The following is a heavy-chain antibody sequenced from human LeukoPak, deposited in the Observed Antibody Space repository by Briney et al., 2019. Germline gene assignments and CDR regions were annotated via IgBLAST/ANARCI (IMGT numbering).Heavy chain of an antibody. Sequence: GGSLRLSCAASGFTFSSYWMHWVRQTPGKGLVWVSRINSDGSSTNYADSVKGRFTISRDNAKNTLYLQMNSLRAEDTAMYYCARAVYYSNYLGYWGQGTLVTVSS. CDR2: INSDGSST. J-gene: IGHJ4*01. D-gene: IGHD3-10*01. CDR1: GFTFSSYW. CDR3: ARAVYYSNYLGY. V-gene: IGHV3-74*01.